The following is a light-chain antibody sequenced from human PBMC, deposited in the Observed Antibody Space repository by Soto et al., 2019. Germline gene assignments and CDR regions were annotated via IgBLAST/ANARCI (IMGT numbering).Light chain of an antibody. J-gene: IGKJ1*01. CDR2: GAS. CDR1: QRVASN. CDR3: QQYNNWPRT. V-gene: IGKV3-15*01. Sequence: EIVLTQSPGTLSLSPGERATLSCRASQRVASNLAWYQQKPGQAPRLLIYGASTRATGIPARFSGSGSGTEFTLAISSLQSEDFAVYYCQQYNNWPRTFGQGTKVEIK.